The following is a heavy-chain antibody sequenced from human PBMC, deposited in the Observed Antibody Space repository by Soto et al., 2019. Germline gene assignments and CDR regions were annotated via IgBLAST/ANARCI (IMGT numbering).Heavy chain of an antibody. Sequence: EVQLLESGGGSLQPGGSLRLSCAASGFNSRTYAMSWVRQAPGKGLEWVSGISGSGGGTYYADSVKGRFTISRDNSKNLLYLRMNSLRVEDTAVYYCTKGGVGPTVLDSWGQGTLVAVSS. CDR2: ISGSGGGT. J-gene: IGHJ4*02. V-gene: IGHV3-23*01. D-gene: IGHD1-26*01. CDR1: GFNSRTYA. CDR3: TKGGVGPTVLDS.